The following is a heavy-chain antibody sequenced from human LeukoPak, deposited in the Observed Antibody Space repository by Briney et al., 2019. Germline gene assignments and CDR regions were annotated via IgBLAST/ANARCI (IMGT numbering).Heavy chain of an antibody. CDR3: ARTRAGRGTAAGLTYYYYGMDV. D-gene: IGHD6-13*01. J-gene: IGHJ6*02. CDR1: GFTFSSYS. Sequence: GGSLRLSCAASGFTFSSYSMNWVRQAPGKGLEWVSSISSSSSYIYYADSVKGRFTISRDNAKNSLYLQMNSLRAEDTAVYYCARTRAGRGTAAGLTYYYYGMDVWGQGTTVTVSS. CDR2: ISSSSSYI. V-gene: IGHV3-21*01.